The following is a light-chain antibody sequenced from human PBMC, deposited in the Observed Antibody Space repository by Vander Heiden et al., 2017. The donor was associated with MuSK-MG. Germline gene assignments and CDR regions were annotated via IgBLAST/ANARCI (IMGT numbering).Light chain of an antibody. V-gene: IGKV1-33*01. CDR1: QDISNY. J-gene: IGKJ3*01. CDR2: DAS. Sequence: DIQMTQSPSSLSASVGDRVTITCQASQDISNYLNWYQQKPGKAPELLIYDASNLETGVPSRFSGSGSGTDFTFTISSLQPEDIATYYCQQYDNLPPLFTFGHGTKVDIK. CDR3: QQYDNLPPLFT.